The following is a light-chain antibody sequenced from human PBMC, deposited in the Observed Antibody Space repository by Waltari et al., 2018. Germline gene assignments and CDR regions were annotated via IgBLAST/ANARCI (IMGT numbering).Light chain of an antibody. CDR1: QRVNSN. CDR2: AAS. V-gene: IGKV3-15*01. CDR3: QLYNMWPPGT. J-gene: IGKJ2*01. Sequence: EIVLTQSPATLSVSPGERATLSCRASQRVNSNLAWYQQRPGQAPRLLIFAASIRATDVPARVSGSGSGTDFTLTISNLQSEDFAVYYCQLYNMWPPGTVGPGTKLEIK.